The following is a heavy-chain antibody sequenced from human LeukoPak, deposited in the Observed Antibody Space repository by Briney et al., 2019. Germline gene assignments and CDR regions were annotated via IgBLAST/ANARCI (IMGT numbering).Heavy chain of an antibody. J-gene: IGHJ5*02. CDR2: ISAYNGNT. CDR1: GYTFTSYG. CDR3: ARSYGSGSPPWFDP. V-gene: IGHV1-18*04. D-gene: IGHD3-10*01. Sequence: ASVKVSCKASGYTFTSYGISWVRQAPGQGLEGMGWISAYNGNTNYAQKFQGRVTMTTDTSTSTAYMELRSLRSDDTAVYYCARSYGSGSPPWFDPWGQGTLVTVSS.